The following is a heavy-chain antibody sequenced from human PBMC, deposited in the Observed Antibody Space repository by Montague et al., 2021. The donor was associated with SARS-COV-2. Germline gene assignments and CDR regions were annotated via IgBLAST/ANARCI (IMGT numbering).Heavy chain of an antibody. CDR3: ARSVQFAYGLDV. J-gene: IGHJ6*02. CDR2: ISHTEST. V-gene: IGHV4-59*08. D-gene: IGHD3-16*01. CDR1: SGSISNYY. Sequence: SETLSLTCTVSSGSISNYYWSWIRQPPGKGLEWIGFISHTESTNXNPSLESRVSISIDTSKSQFSLRVRSVTAADAAEYYCARSVQFAYGLDVWGQGTTVTISS.